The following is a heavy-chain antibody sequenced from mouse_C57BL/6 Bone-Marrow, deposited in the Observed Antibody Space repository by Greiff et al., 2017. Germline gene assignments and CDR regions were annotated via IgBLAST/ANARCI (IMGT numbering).Heavy chain of an antibody. CDR2: IHPNSGST. CDR3: ARRLGRFAY. CDR1: GYTFTSYW. D-gene: IGHD4-1*01. Sequence: VQRVESGAELVKPGASVTLSCKASGYTFTSYWMHWVKQRPGQGLEWIGMIHPNSGSTNYNEKFKSKATLTVDKSSSTAYMQLSSLTSEDSAVYYCARRLGRFAYWGQGTLVTVSA. V-gene: IGHV1-64*01. J-gene: IGHJ3*01.